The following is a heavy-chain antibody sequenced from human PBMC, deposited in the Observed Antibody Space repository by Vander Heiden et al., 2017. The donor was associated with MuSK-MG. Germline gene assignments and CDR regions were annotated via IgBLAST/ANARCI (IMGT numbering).Heavy chain of an antibody. CDR3: ARDPYGSSTSCYYWFDP. CDR2: IIPTLGIA. Sequence: QVQLVQSGAEVKKPGSSVKVSCKASGCTFSSYAISWVRQAPGQRLEWMGRIIPTLGIANYDKKFKGRVTITATKSTSTAYMELSSLRSEDTAVYYCARDPYGSSTSCYYWFDPWGQGTLVTVSS. CDR1: GCTFSSYA. J-gene: IGHJ5*02. V-gene: IGHV1-69*04. D-gene: IGHD2-2*01.